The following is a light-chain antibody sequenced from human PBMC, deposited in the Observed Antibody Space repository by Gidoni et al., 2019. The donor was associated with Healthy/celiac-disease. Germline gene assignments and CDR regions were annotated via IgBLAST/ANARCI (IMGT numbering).Light chain of an antibody. V-gene: IGKV3-15*01. Sequence: ILITQSPATLSVSPGERATLSCRASQSVSSNLAWYQQKPGQAPRLLIYGASTRATGIPARFSGSGSGTEFTLNISSLQSEDFAVYYCQQYNNWSRTFGQGTKLEIK. J-gene: IGKJ2*01. CDR2: GAS. CDR3: QQYNNWSRT. CDR1: QSVSSN.